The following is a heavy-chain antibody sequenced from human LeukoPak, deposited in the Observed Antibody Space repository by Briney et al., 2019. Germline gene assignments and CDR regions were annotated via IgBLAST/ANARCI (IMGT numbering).Heavy chain of an antibody. D-gene: IGHD5-18*01. CDR3: AKLRGSSYAQGDY. Sequence: SETLSLTCAVYGGSFSGYYWSWIRQPPGKGLEWIGEINHSGSTNYNPSLKSRVTISVDTSKNQFSLKLSSVTAADTAVYYCAKLRGSSYAQGDYWGQGTLVTVSS. J-gene: IGHJ4*02. V-gene: IGHV4-34*01. CDR2: INHSGST. CDR1: GGSFSGYY.